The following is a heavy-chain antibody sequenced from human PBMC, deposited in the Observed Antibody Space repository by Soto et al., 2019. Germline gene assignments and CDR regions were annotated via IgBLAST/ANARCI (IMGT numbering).Heavy chain of an antibody. CDR2: IISILGIA. V-gene: IGHV1-69*02. CDR1: GGTFSSYT. D-gene: IGHD3-22*01. CDR3: YVYYDSSGYTDFDY. J-gene: IGHJ4*02. Sequence: QVQLVQSGAEVKKPGSSVKVSCKASGGTFSSYTISWVRQAPGQGLEWMGRIISILGIANYAQKFQGRVTITADKSTSTAYMELSSLRSEDTAVYYCYVYYDSSGYTDFDYWGQGTLVTVSS.